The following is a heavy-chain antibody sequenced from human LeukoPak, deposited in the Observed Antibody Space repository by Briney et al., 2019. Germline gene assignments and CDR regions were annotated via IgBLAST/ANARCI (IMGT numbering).Heavy chain of an antibody. CDR2: IIPIFGTA. CDR3: ARHGTVPAAITWDYYFDY. D-gene: IGHD2-2*01. Sequence: SVKVSCKASGGTFSSYAISWVRQAPGQGLEWMGGIIPIFGTANYAQKFQGGVTITADESTSTAYMELSSLRSEDTAVYYCARHGTVPAAITWDYYFDYWGQGTLVTVSS. CDR1: GGTFSSYA. J-gene: IGHJ4*02. V-gene: IGHV1-69*13.